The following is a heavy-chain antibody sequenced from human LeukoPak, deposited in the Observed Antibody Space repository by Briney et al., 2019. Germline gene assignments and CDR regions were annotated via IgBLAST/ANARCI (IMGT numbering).Heavy chain of an antibody. J-gene: IGHJ4*02. V-gene: IGHV3-7*05. CDR3: ARDWHWGSDY. CDR2: IRQDGSDK. CDR1: GFTFSGFW. D-gene: IGHD7-27*01. Sequence: PGGSLRLSCAASGFTFSGFWMTWVRQAPGKRLEWVANIRQDGSDKNCVDSVKGRFTISRDNAKNSLYLQMNNLRVKDTAVYYCARDWHWGSDYWGQGNLVTVSS.